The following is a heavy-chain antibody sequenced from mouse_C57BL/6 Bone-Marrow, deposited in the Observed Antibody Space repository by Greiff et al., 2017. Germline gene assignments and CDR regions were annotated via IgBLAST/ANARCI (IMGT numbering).Heavy chain of an antibody. CDR1: GFTFSSYA. CDR2: ISAGGSYT. Sequence: EVMLVESGGGLVKPGGSLKLSCAASGFTFSSYAMSWVRQTPDKRLEWVATISAGGSYTYYPDNVKGRFPISTDNSKNTLYLQMSHLKSEDTAMYYCARYGYYVYYYAMDYWGQGTSVTVSS. J-gene: IGHJ4*01. V-gene: IGHV5-4*03. CDR3: ARYGYYVYYYAMDY. D-gene: IGHD2-3*01.